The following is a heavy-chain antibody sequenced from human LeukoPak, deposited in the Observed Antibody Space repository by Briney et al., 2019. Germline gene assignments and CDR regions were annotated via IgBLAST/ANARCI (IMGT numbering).Heavy chain of an antibody. V-gene: IGHV3-21*01. Sequence: GGSLRLSCAASGFTFSSYSMNWVRQASGKGLEWVSSISSSSSHIYYADSVKGRFTISRDNAKNSLYLQMNSLRAEDTAVYYCASDDGGYWGQGTLVTVSS. D-gene: IGHD3-10*01. CDR3: ASDDGGY. CDR1: GFTFSSYS. J-gene: IGHJ4*02. CDR2: ISSSSSHI.